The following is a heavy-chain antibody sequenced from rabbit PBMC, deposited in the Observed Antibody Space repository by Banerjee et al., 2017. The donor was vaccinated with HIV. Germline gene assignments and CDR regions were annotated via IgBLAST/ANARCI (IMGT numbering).Heavy chain of an antibody. Sequence: QSLEESGGDLVKPGASLTLTCTASGFSFSSSYYMCWVRQAPGKGLEWIACIVAGSNGGTYYANWAKGRFTISKTSSTTVTLQMTSLTAADTATYFCARRAGYADYGYPTGLWGPGTLV. CDR2: IVAGSNGGT. CDR1: GFSFSSSYY. D-gene: IGHD6-1*01. J-gene: IGHJ6*01. CDR3: ARRAGYADYGYPTGL. V-gene: IGHV1S40*01.